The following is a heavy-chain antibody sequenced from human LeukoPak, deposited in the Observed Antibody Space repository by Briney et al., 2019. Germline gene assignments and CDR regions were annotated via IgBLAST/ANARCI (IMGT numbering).Heavy chain of an antibody. CDR3: AKLGYYYDSSGPEAPAFDI. J-gene: IGHJ3*02. Sequence: LSLTCTVSGGSISGASYYWSWVRQAPGKGLEWVAVISYDGSNKYYADSVKGRFTISRDNSKNTLYLQMNSLRAEDTAVYYCAKLGYYYDSSGPEAPAFDIWGQGTMVTVSS. CDR1: GGSISGASYY. V-gene: IGHV3-30*18. D-gene: IGHD3-22*01. CDR2: ISYDGSNK.